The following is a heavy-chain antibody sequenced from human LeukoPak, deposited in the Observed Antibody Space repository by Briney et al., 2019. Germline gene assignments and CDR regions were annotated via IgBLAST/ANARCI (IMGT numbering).Heavy chain of an antibody. CDR2: ISRSSSYT. Sequence: GGSLRLSCAASGFTFSDYYMSWIRLAPGKGLERVSYISRSSSYTNYADSVKGRFTISRDNAKNSLYLQMNSLRAEDTAVYYCARGIVVVVAATPGFWFDPWSQGTLVTVSS. D-gene: IGHD2-15*01. CDR3: ARGIVVVVAATPGFWFDP. V-gene: IGHV3-11*05. J-gene: IGHJ5*02. CDR1: GFTFSDYY.